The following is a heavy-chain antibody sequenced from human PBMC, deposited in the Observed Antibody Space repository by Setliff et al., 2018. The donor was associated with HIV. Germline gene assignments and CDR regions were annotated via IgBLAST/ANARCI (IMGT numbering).Heavy chain of an antibody. D-gene: IGHD6-13*01. J-gene: IGHJ4*02. CDR2: ISYDGSNK. V-gene: IGHV3-30-3*01. CDR1: GFTFSAYA. CDR3: AKNLYRSGWSPLDY. Sequence: PGGSLRLSCAASGFTFSAYAMTWVRQAPGKGLEWVAVISYDGSNKYYADSVQGRFTISRDNSKNTLYLQMNSLRAEDTAVYYCAKNLYRSGWSPLDYWGQGTLVTVPQ.